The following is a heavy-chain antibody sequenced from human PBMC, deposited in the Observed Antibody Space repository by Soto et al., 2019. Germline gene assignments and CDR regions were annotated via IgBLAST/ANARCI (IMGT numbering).Heavy chain of an antibody. V-gene: IGHV3-21*01. CDR1: GFPVSSYS. D-gene: IGHD2-15*01. CDR3: ASNKYCSGVSYFADY. Sequence: PEGCLARTWTASGFPVSSYSMNWIRQPPGKGLEWVSSISSTTNSIYYAASVKRRFTISRDNAKNLLYLQMNSLRADDTAVYYSASNKYCSGVSYFADYWRQRPLVTVSS. J-gene: IGHJ4*02. CDR2: ISSTTNSI.